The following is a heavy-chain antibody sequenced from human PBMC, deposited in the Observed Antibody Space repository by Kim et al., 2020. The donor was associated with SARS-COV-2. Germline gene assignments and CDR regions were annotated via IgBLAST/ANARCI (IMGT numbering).Heavy chain of an antibody. CDR1: GGSISSSSYY. CDR3: ARRGSCYDSSGYYYKPCDY. CDR2: IYYSGST. Sequence: SETLSLTCTVSGGSISSSSYYWGWIRQPPGKGLEWIGSIYYSGSTYYNPSLKSRVTISVDTSKNQFSLKLSSVTAADTAVYYCARRGSCYDSSGYYYKPCDYWGQGTLVTVSS. J-gene: IGHJ4*02. V-gene: IGHV4-39*01. D-gene: IGHD3-22*01.